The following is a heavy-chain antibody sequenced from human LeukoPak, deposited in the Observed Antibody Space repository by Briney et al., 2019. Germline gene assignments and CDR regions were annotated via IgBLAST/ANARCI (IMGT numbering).Heavy chain of an antibody. CDR3: VSWSGKYYVTSEIPANS. CDR2: ISEDGSNK. D-gene: IGHD3-10*02. CDR1: GLTFRNYW. Sequence: GGSLRLSCAASGLTFRNYWMRWIRQAAGKGLEWAAHISEDGSNKYYVDSVKGRFTISRDNAKNSLYLQMNSLRVEDTAVYYCVSWSGKYYVTSEIPANSWGQGTLVTVSS. V-gene: IGHV3-7*01. J-gene: IGHJ4*02.